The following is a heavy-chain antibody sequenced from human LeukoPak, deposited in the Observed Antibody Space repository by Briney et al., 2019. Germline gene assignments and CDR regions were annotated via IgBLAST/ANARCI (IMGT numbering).Heavy chain of an antibody. V-gene: IGHV3-23*01. J-gene: IGHJ4*02. Sequence: GGSLRLSCAASGFTFSSYAMSWVRQAPGKRLEWVSAISGSGGSTYYADSVKGRFTISRDNSKNTLYLQMNSLRAEDTAVYYCAKDLKYSYGIPDYWGQGTLVTVSS. D-gene: IGHD5-18*01. CDR3: AKDLKYSYGIPDY. CDR2: ISGSGGST. CDR1: GFTFSSYA.